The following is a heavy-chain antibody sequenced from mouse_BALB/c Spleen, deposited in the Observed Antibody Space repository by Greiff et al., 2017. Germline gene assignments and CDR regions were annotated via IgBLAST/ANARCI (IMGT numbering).Heavy chain of an antibody. CDR3: ARAYGSSFHWYFDV. CDR2: IDPANGNT. V-gene: IGHV14-3*02. J-gene: IGHJ1*01. CDR1: GFNIKDTY. Sequence: VQLQQSGAELVKPGASVKLSCTASGFNIKDTYMHWVKQRPEQGLEWIGRIDPANGNTKYDPKFQGKATITADTSSNTAYLQLSSLTSEDTAVYYCARAYGSSFHWYFDVWGAGTTVTVSS. D-gene: IGHD1-1*01.